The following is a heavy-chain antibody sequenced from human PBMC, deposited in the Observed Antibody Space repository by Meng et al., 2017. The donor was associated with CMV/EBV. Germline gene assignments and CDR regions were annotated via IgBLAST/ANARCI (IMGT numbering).Heavy chain of an antibody. D-gene: IGHD3-22*01. V-gene: IGHV3-48*04. J-gene: IGHJ4*02. CDR2: ISSSSTTI. CDR3: ASTPQYYSDGSGYLVSGGN. CDR1: GFTFSTYS. Sequence: GGSLRLSCAASGFTFSTYSMNWFRQAPGKGLEWVSYISSSSTTIYYADSVKGRFTISRDNAKYSLYLQMKNLRAQDTAVYYCASTPQYYSDGSGYLVSGGNWGQGILVTVSS.